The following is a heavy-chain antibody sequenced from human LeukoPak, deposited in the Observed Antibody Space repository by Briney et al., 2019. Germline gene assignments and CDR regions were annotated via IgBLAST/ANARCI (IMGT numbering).Heavy chain of an antibody. D-gene: IGHD3-22*01. V-gene: IGHV3-33*01. CDR2: IWYDGSNK. CDR1: GFTFSSYG. J-gene: IGHJ4*02. CDR3: ARDETIGGTDYYYDSSGLDY. Sequence: GGSLRLSCAAYGFTFSSYGMHWVRQAPGKGLEWVAVIWYDGSNKYYADSVKGRFTISRDNSKNTLYLQMNSLRAEDTAVYYCARDETIGGTDYYYDSSGLDYWGQGTLVTVSS.